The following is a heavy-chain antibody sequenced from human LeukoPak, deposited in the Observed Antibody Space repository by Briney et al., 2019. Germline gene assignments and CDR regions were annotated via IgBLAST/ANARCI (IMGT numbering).Heavy chain of an antibody. J-gene: IGHJ5*02. D-gene: IGHD6-19*01. V-gene: IGHV1-18*01. CDR1: GYIFTSYG. CDR3: ARSGAFLSSGWQKWFDP. CDR2: ISAENGDT. Sequence: EASVKVSCTASGYIFTSYGISWVRLAPGQGLQWLGWISAENGDTNYAQKFQGRVTMTTDTSTNTAYMELRSLRSDDTAFYYCARSGAFLSSGWQKWFDPWGQGTLVTVSS.